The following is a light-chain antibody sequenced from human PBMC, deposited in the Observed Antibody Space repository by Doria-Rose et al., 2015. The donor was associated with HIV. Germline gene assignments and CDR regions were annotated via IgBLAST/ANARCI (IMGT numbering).Light chain of an antibody. CDR2: DAS. J-gene: IGKJ5*01. CDR3: QQYGTSRGT. V-gene: IGKV3-20*01. CDR1: QRVKSRY. Sequence: EIVLTQSPGTLSLSPGERATLSCRASQRVKSRYLAWYQQRPGQAPRLLIYDASTRATGIPDRFSGSESGTDFTLTISRLEPEDVAVYYCQQYGTSRGTFGQGTRLETK.